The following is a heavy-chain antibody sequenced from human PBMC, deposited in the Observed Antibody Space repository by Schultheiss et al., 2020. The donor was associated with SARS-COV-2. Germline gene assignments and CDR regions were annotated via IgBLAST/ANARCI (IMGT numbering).Heavy chain of an antibody. CDR1: GGSFSGYY. CDR2: IYYSGST. J-gene: IGHJ6*02. CDR3: ASPIREGDYYYYGMDV. Sequence: SETLSLTCAVYGGSFSGYYWSWIRQPPGKGLEWIGYIYYSGSTNYNPSLKSRVTISVDTSKNQFSLKLSSVTAADTAVYYCASPIREGDYYYYGMDVWGQGTTVTVSS. D-gene: IGHD5-12*01. V-gene: IGHV4-59*08.